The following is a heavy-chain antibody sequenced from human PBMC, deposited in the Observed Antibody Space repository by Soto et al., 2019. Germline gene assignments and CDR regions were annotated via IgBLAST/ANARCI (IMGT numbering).Heavy chain of an antibody. Sequence: EVQLVESGGGLVQPGGSLRLSCEASGFTFRNYDMHWVRQGTGKGLEWVSGISAAGDPDYADSVEGRFTISRENAQNSFSLQMNSLRVGDTADYYCARTDRDFDGLDVWGQGTTVIVS. CDR3: ARTDRDFDGLDV. CDR1: GFTFRNYD. J-gene: IGHJ6*01. CDR2: ISAAGDP. V-gene: IGHV3-13*05.